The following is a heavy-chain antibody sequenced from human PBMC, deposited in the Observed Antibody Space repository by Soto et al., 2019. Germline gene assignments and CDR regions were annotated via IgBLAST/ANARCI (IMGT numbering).Heavy chain of an antibody. J-gene: IGHJ4*02. CDR2: ISGSGGST. CDR3: ANIPERKRFLEWSPQQRGGY. V-gene: IGHV3-23*01. D-gene: IGHD3-3*01. CDR1: GFTFSSYA. Sequence: GGSPRLSCAASGFTFSSYAMSWVRQAPGKGLEWVSAISGSGGSTYYADSVKGRFTISRDNSKNTLYLQMNSLRAEDTAVYYCANIPERKRFLEWSPQQRGGYWGQGTLVTVSS.